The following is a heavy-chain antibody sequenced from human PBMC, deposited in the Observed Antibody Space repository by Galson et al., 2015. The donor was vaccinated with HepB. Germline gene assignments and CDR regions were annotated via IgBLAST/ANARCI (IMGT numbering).Heavy chain of an antibody. V-gene: IGHV3-30*04. Sequence: SLRLSCAASGFTFSSYATHWVRQAPGKGLEWVAVISYDGSNKYYADSVKGRFTISRDNSKNTLYLQMNSLRAEDTAVYYCARVGCGSCPILSWFDPWGQGTLVTVSS. CDR2: ISYDGSNK. J-gene: IGHJ5*02. CDR1: GFTFSSYA. CDR3: ARVGCGSCPILSWFDP. D-gene: IGHD2-15*01.